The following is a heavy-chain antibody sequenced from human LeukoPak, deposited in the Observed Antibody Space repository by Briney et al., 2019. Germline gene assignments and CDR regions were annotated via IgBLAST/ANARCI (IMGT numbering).Heavy chain of an antibody. D-gene: IGHD3-3*01. J-gene: IGHJ4*02. Sequence: SETLSLTCTVSGGSISSSSYYWGWIRQPPGKGLEWIGYIYYSGSTNYNPSLKSRVTISVDTSKNQFSLKLSSVTAADTAVYYCARGTSGYWGRGTLVTVSS. CDR1: GGSISSSSYY. CDR2: IYYSGST. CDR3: ARGTSGY. V-gene: IGHV4-61*05.